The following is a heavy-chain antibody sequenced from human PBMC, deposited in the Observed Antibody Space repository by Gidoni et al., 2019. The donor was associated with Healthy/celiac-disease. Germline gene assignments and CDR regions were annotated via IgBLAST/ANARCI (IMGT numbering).Heavy chain of an antibody. J-gene: IGHJ4*02. D-gene: IGHD3-3*01. Sequence: QVQLVESGGGLVKPGGSLRLSCAASGFTFSDYYMSWIRQAPGKGLGWVSYISSSVSTIYYADSVKGRFTISRDNAKNSLYLQMNSLRAEDTAVYYCARGHYDFWSGYSPVGLDYWGQGTLVTVSS. CDR1: GFTFSDYY. CDR3: ARGHYDFWSGYSPVGLDY. CDR2: ISSSVSTI. V-gene: IGHV3-11*01.